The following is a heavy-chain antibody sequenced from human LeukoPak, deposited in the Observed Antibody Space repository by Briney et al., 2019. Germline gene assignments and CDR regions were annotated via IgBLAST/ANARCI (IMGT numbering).Heavy chain of an antibody. J-gene: IGHJ6*03. V-gene: IGHV4-34*01. CDR1: GGSFSGYY. D-gene: IGHD6-13*01. CDR3: ARAYSSSWYDYYYYYMDV. Sequence: SETLSLTCAVYGGSFSGYYWSWIRQPPGKGLEWIGEINHSGSTNYNPSLKSRVTISVDTSKNQFSLKLSSVTAADTAVYYCARAYSSSWYDYYYYYMDVWGKGTTVTVSS. CDR2: INHSGST.